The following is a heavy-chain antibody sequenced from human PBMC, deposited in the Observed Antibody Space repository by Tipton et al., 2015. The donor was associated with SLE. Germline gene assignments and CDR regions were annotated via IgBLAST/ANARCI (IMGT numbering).Heavy chain of an antibody. CDR2: IYSNGYT. J-gene: IGHJ1*01. V-gene: IGHV4-39*07. CDR1: GGSVSSTGSY. Sequence: TLSLTCTVSGGSVSSTGSYWGWIRQPPGKGLEWFGSIYSNGYTYYNPSLKSRVTISLDTSKNQFSLKLSSATAADTAMYYCASNNWSYGYFRHWGQGTLVTVSS. CDR3: ASNNWSYGYFRH. D-gene: IGHD1-20*01.